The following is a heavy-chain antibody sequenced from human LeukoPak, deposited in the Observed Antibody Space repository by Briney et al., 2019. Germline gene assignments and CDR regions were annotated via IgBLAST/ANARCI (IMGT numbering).Heavy chain of an antibody. J-gene: IGHJ4*02. V-gene: IGHV1-69*13. CDR2: IIPIFGTA. CDR1: GGTFSSYA. D-gene: IGHD4-11*01. Sequence: SVKVSCKASGGTFSSYAISWMRQAPGQGLEWMGGIIPIFGTANYAQKFQDRVTITADESTSTAYMELSSLRSEDTAVYYCAEHDYSNLEFDYWGQGTLVTVSS. CDR3: AEHDYSNLEFDY.